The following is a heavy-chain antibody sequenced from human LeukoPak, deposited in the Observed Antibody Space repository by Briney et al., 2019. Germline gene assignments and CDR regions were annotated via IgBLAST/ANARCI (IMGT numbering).Heavy chain of an antibody. Sequence: GGSLRLSCTASGFAFGSYAMYWDRQAPGKELEWVSGIFGSGGSAHYADSVKGRFTISRDNSKNTVYLEMNSLGVEDTAVYYCAKTTVGYSSGRFPGWPADYWGQGTLVTVS. V-gene: IGHV3-23*01. D-gene: IGHD2-15*01. CDR3: AKTTVGYSSGRFPGWPADY. CDR1: GFAFGSYA. CDR2: IFGSGGSA. J-gene: IGHJ4*02.